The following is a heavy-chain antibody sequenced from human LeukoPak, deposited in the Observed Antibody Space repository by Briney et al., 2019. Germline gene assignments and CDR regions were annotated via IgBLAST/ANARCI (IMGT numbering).Heavy chain of an antibody. CDR1: GHTLTQLS. CDR3: ATHSGTYFLY. V-gene: IGHV1-24*01. D-gene: IGHD1-26*01. Sequence: ASVKVSCKVSGHTLTQLSIHWVRQGPGKGLEWMGGFDPEDIETIYAQNFQGRVTMTEDTSTDTAYMELSSLASDDTAVYYCATHSGTYFLYWGQGTLVTVSS. J-gene: IGHJ4*02. CDR2: FDPEDIET.